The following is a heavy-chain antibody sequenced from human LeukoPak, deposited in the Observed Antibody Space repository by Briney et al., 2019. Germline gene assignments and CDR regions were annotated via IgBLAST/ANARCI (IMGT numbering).Heavy chain of an antibody. CDR2: INPNSGGT. D-gene: IGHD3-3*01. V-gene: IGHV1-2*02. J-gene: IGHJ6*03. CDR1: GYTFTGYY. CDR3: ASSYYDFWSGYSYYYMDV. Sequence: GASVKVSCKASGYTFTGYYMHWVRQAPGQGLEWMGWINPNSGGTNYAQKFQGRVTMTGDTSISTAYMELSRLRSDDTAVYYCASSYYDFWSGYSYYYMDVWGKGTTVTVSS.